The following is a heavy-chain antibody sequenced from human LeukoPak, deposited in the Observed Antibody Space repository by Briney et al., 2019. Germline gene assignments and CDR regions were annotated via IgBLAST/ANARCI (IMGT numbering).Heavy chain of an antibody. Sequence: GGSLRLSFVASGFTFSRYELNWVRQASWKGLEWVSYMSGGGSDRYYADSVRRRFTISRHNAKNSLFLPVGGLSAEDTAVYYCTRVGKRNASDIWGQGTMVTVYS. V-gene: IGHV3-48*03. CDR3: TRVGKRNASDI. D-gene: IGHD4-23*01. CDR1: GFTFSRYE. J-gene: IGHJ3*02. CDR2: MSGGGSDR.